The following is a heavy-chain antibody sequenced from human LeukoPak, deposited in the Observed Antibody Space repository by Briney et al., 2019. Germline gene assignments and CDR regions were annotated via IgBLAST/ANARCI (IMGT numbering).Heavy chain of an antibody. CDR2: ISAYNGNT. CDR3: ARGRGGDFWSGYYSDY. J-gene: IGHJ4*02. V-gene: IGHV1-18*01. D-gene: IGHD3-3*01. CDR1: GYTFTSYG. Sequence: ASVKVSCKASGYTFTSYGISWVRQAPGQGLEWMGWISAYNGNTNYAQKLQGRVTMTTDTSTSTAYMELRSLRSDDTSVYYCARGRGGDFWSGYYSDYWGQGTLVTVSS.